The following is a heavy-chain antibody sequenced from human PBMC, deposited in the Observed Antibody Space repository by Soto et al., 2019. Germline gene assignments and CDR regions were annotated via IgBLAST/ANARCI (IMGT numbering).Heavy chain of an antibody. CDR1: GFTFSSYG. V-gene: IGHV3-30*18. J-gene: IGHJ4*02. D-gene: IGHD3-3*01. Sequence: PGGSLRLSCAASGFTFSSYGMHWVRQAPGKGLEWVAVISYDGSNKYYADSVKGRFTISRDNSKNTLYLQMNSLRAEDTAVYYCAKEHTIFGVVLQYWGQGTLVTVSS. CDR3: AKEHTIFGVVLQY. CDR2: ISYDGSNK.